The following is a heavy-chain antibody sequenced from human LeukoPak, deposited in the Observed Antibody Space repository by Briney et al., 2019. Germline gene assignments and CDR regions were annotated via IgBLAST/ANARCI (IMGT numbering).Heavy chain of an antibody. Sequence: GGSLRLSCAASGFTFSKYWMLWVRQAPGKGLESVSRINTDGTVTTYADSVRGRFTVSRDNADNTLFLQMNSVRDEDTAVYYCATKQWLAPPPDSWGQGTPVTVSS. J-gene: IGHJ4*02. CDR3: ATKQWLAPPPDS. CDR2: INTDGTVT. V-gene: IGHV3-74*01. D-gene: IGHD6-19*01. CDR1: GFTFSKYW.